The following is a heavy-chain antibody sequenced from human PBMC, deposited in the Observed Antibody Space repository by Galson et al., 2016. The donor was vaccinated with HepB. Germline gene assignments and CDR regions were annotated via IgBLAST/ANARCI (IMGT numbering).Heavy chain of an antibody. CDR1: GYSFSSYW. CDR3: ARRSVSYWYFDL. J-gene: IGHJ2*01. CDR2: TFPGDSYT. D-gene: IGHD2-8*01. V-gene: IGHV5-51*01. Sequence: QSGAEVKQPGESLKISCKGSGYSFSSYWIGWVRQMPGKGLERMGITFPGDSYTRYSPSFQGQVTVSADKSINTAYLQWSSLKASDAAMYYCARRSVSYWYFDLWGRGTLVTVSS.